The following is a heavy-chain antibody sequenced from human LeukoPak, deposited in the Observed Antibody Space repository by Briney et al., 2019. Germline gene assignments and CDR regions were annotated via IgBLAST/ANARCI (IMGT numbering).Heavy chain of an antibody. V-gene: IGHV3-30*02. Sequence: PGGSLRLSCAASGFTFSTYGMHWVRQAPGKGLEWVAFIRYDGSNRYYADSVKGRFTISRDNSKNTLYLQMNSLRAEDTAVYYCAKDLYGFGVVTWAFDHWGQGTLVTVSS. J-gene: IGHJ4*02. CDR3: AKDLYGFGVVTWAFDH. CDR2: IRYDGSNR. D-gene: IGHD3-3*01. CDR1: GFTFSTYG.